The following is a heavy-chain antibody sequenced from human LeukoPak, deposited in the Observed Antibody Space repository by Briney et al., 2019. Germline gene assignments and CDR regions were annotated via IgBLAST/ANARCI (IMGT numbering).Heavy chain of an antibody. CDR2: INGDGSST. CDR3: ARLREIPVFGVVTKSTSYFDY. V-gene: IGHV3-74*01. D-gene: IGHD3-3*01. CDR1: TFTFSNYW. Sequence: GGSLRLSCAASTFTFSNYWMHWVRQAPGKGLVWVSRINGDGSSTRYADSVKGRFTISRDNAKNSLYLQMNSLRAEDTAVYYCARLREIPVFGVVTKSTSYFDYWGQGTLVTVSS. J-gene: IGHJ4*02.